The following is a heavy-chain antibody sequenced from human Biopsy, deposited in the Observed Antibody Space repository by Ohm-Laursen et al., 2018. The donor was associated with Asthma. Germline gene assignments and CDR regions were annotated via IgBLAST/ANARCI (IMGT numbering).Heavy chain of an antibody. CDR3: ARTYYDFLTGQVNDAFAM. D-gene: IGHD3-9*01. Sequence: ATVKISCKASGYTFINYAIHWVPQAPGQRLEWMGWINAGNGNTKYSQKFQGRVTISRDTSASTAYMDLSSLRSEDTAAYYCARTYYDFLTGQVNDAFAMWGQGTMVTVSS. J-gene: IGHJ3*02. CDR1: GYTFINYA. CDR2: INAGNGNT. V-gene: IGHV1-3*01.